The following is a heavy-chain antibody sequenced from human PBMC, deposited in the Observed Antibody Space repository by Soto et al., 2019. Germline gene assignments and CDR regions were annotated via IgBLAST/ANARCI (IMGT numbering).Heavy chain of an antibody. Sequence: VSRRDECGAGKLSSCSYSPNCDRQAPGKGLEWVSVIYSGGSTYYADSVKGRFTISRHNSKNTLYLQMNSLRAEDTAVYYCASGWRVDAFDIWGQGTMVTVSS. J-gene: IGHJ3*02. CDR3: ASGWRVDAFDI. CDR1: KLSSCSYS. D-gene: IGHD3-3*01. V-gene: IGHV3-53*04. CDR2: IYSGGST.